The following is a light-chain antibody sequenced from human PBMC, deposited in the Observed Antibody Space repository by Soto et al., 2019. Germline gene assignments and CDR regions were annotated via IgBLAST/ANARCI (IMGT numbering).Light chain of an antibody. CDR1: QSVSSSY. CDR3: QQYGSSWT. J-gene: IGKJ1*01. Sequence: EIVLTQSPGTLSLSPGERATLPCRASQSVSSSYLAWYQQKPGQAPRLLIYGASSRATGIPDRFSGSGSGTDFTLTISRLAPEDFAVYYCQQYGSSWTFGQGTKVDIK. CDR2: GAS. V-gene: IGKV3-20*01.